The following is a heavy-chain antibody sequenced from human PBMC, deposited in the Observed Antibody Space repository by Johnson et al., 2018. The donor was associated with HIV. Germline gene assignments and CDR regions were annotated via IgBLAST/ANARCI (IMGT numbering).Heavy chain of an antibody. Sequence: QVQLVESGGGVVQPGRSLRLSCAASGFTFSSYAMHWVRQAPGKGLEWVAVISYDGSDKYYADSVKGRFTISRDSSKNTLYLQMNSLRAEDTALYYCARVLAGTFYFDSSGYYNAFDIWGQGTMVTVSS. CDR2: ISYDGSDK. D-gene: IGHD3-22*01. CDR3: ARVLAGTFYFDSSGYYNAFDI. J-gene: IGHJ3*02. V-gene: IGHV3-30*04. CDR1: GFTFSSYA.